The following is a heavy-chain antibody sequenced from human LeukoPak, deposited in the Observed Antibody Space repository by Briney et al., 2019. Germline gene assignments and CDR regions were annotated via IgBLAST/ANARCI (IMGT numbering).Heavy chain of an antibody. CDR2: ISYDGSNK. V-gene: IGHV3-30*04. Sequence: GGSLRLSCAASGFTFSSYAMHWVRQAPGKGLEWVAVISYDGSNKYYADSVKGRFTISRDNAKNTLNLQMNSLRAEDTAVYYCARDLGQYYDTSDNWFDPWGQGTLVTVSS. J-gene: IGHJ5*02. CDR3: ARDLGQYYDTSDNWFDP. CDR1: GFTFSSYA. D-gene: IGHD3-22*01.